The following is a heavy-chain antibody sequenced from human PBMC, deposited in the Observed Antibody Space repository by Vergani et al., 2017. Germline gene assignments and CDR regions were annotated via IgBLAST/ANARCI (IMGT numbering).Heavy chain of an antibody. Sequence: QVQLQQWGAGLLKPSETLSLTCAVYGGSFSGYYWSWIRQPPGKGLEWIGEINHSGSTNYNPSLKSRVTTSVDTSKNQFSLQLSSVTAADTAVYYCARDNGLYGDYHWYFDLWGRGTLVTVSS. D-gene: IGHD4-17*01. J-gene: IGHJ2*01. CDR1: GGSFSGYY. V-gene: IGHV4-34*01. CDR3: ARDNGLYGDYHWYFDL. CDR2: INHSGST.